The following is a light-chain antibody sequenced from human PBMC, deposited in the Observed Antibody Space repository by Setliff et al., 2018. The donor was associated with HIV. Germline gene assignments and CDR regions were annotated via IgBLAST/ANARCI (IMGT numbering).Light chain of an antibody. CDR3: AAWHDSLNGYV. J-gene: IGLJ1*01. Sequence: QSALAQPPSASGTPGQRVTISCSGSSSNIGSNTVNWYQQLPGTAPKLLIYSNNQRPSGVPDRFSGSKSGTSASLAISGLQSEDEADYYCAAWHDSLNGYVFGTGTKVTV. CDR1: SSNIGSNT. CDR2: SNN. V-gene: IGLV1-44*01.